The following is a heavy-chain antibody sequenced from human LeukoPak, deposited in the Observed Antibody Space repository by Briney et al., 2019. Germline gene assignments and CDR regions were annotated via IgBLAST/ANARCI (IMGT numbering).Heavy chain of an antibody. CDR1: GFTFSSYS. D-gene: IGHD3-10*01. CDR3: AREGSGSYYNFDY. V-gene: IGHV3-21*01. Sequence: GGSLRLSCAASGFTFSSYSMNWVRQAPGKGLEWVSSISSSSSYIYYADSVKGRFTISRDNAKNSLYLQMNSLRAEDTAVYYCAREGSGSYYNFDYWGQGTLVTVSS. CDR2: ISSSSSYI. J-gene: IGHJ4*02.